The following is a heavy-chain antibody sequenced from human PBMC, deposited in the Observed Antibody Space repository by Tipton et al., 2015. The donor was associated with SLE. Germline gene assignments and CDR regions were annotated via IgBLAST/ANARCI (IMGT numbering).Heavy chain of an antibody. CDR3: ARGVLRGVVDY. V-gene: IGHV1-18*04. CDR1: GYTFTSYG. J-gene: IGHJ4*02. Sequence: QSGAEVKKPGASVKVSCKASGYTFTSYGISWVRLAPGQGLEWMGRIIPILGIANYAQKFQGRVTMTTDTSTSTAYMELRSLRSDDTAVYYCARGVLRGVVDYWGQGTLVTVSS. CDR2: IIPILGIA.